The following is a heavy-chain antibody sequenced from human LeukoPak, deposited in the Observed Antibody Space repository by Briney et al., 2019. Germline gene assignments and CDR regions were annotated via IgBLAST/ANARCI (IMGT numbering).Heavy chain of an antibody. Sequence: ASVNLSVYASGSTFTCYDICWRRLAHGQGIEWMGVTSVYKGKTNYAPTPHGRGTVNTDTSTDTGYRELRSLRSDATAVYYCARGDIVGATTDYWGQGTLVTVSS. J-gene: IGHJ4*02. D-gene: IGHD1-26*01. CDR1: GSTFTCYD. CDR3: ARGDIVGATTDY. CDR2: TSVYKGKT. V-gene: IGHV1-18*01.